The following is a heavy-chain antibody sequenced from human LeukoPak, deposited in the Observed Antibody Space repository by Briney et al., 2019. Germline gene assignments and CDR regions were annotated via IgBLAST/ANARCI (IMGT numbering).Heavy chain of an antibody. J-gene: IGHJ3*02. CDR1: GDSVSSHSVA. V-gene: IGHV6-1*01. Sequence: SQTLSLTCAISGDSVSSHSVAWNWIRQSPSRGPEWLGRTYYRSKWYIDYADSVKSRITISPDTSKNQFSLQLNSMTTEDTAIYYCARGRVSAFDIWGQGTMVTVSS. D-gene: IGHD2-8*01. CDR3: ARGRVSAFDI. CDR2: TYYRSKWYI.